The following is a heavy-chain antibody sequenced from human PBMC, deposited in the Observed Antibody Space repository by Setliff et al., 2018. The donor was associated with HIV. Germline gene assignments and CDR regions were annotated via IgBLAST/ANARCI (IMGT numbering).Heavy chain of an antibody. CDR1: GDSISSSNYF. CDR3: ARGATIFGVETEWTSRYFDY. CDR2: VFESGDT. D-gene: IGHD3-3*01. J-gene: IGHJ4*02. V-gene: IGHV4-39*06. Sequence: SETLSLTCDVSGDSISSSNYFWGRIRQPPGKGLEWIASVFESGDTSYSPSLKSRVSISLDTSKNHFALKLNSVTAADTAVYFCARGATIFGVETEWTSRYFDYWGQGTRVTVSS.